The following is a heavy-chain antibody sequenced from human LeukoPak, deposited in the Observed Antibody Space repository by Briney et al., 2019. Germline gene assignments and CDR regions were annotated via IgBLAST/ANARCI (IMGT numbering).Heavy chain of an antibody. D-gene: IGHD3-10*01. Sequence: GGSLRLSCAASGSTFSSYAMSWVRQAPGKGLEWVSSITGSGPYMLYADSVKHRFTISRDNTKNLLYLEMNSPRAEDTAMYFCVRDVGAVRGEVYFDYWGQGTLVTVSS. CDR1: GSTFSSYA. V-gene: IGHV3-21*06. CDR3: VRDVGAVRGEVYFDY. J-gene: IGHJ4*02. CDR2: ITGSGPYM.